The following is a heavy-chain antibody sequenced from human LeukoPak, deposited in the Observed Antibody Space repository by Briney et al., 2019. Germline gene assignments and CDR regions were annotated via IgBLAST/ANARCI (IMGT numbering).Heavy chain of an antibody. CDR1: GDSVSSNSAA. CDR2: TYYRSKWYN. J-gene: IGHJ6*03. CDR3: ARVYHDSSGNLYYYMDV. D-gene: IGHD3-22*01. Sequence: SQTLSLTCAISGDSVSSNSAAWNWIRQSPSRGLEWLGRTYYRSKWYNDYAVSVKSRIAINPDTSKNQFSLQLNSVTPEDTAVYYCARVYHDSSGNLYYYMDVWGKGTTVTISS. V-gene: IGHV6-1*01.